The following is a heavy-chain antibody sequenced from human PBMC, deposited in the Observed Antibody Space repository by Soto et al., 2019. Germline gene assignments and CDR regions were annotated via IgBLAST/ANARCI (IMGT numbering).Heavy chain of an antibody. CDR2: IYHSGST. D-gene: IGHD3-22*01. CDR3: ARKGDYYDSSGYYYHFDY. CDR1: GGSISGSNW. Sequence: PSETLSLTCAVSGGSISGSNWLTWVLQPPWKGLEWIEEIYHSGSTNYNPSLKSRVTISVDKSKNQFSLKLSSVTAADTAIYYCARKGDYYDSSGYYYHFDYWGQGTLVTVSS. J-gene: IGHJ4*02. V-gene: IGHV4-4*02.